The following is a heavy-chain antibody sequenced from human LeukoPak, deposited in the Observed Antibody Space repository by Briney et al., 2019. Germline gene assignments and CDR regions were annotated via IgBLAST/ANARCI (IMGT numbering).Heavy chain of an antibody. J-gene: IGHJ6*03. CDR2: IYPGDSDT. D-gene: IGHD2-15*01. CDR1: GYSFTSYW. V-gene: IGHV5-51*01. CDR3: ARGRVVAAAGENYYYYMDV. Sequence: GESLKISCKGSGYSFTSYWIGWVRQMPGKGLEWMGIIYPGDSDTRYSPSFQGQVTISADKSISTAYLQWRSLKASDTAMYYCARGRVVAAAGENYYYYMDVWGKGTTVTVSS.